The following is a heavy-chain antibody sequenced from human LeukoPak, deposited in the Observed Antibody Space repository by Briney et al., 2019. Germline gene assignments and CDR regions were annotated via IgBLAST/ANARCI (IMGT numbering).Heavy chain of an antibody. V-gene: IGHV4-39*01. J-gene: IGHJ4*02. Sequence: SETLSLTCTVSGGSISSSSYYWGWIRQPPGKGLEWIGSIYYSGSTYYNPSLKSRVTISVDTSKNQFSLKLSSVTAADTAVYYCARTSRDGYSNLPFDCWGQGTLVTVSS. CDR2: IYYSGST. CDR1: GGSISSSSYY. D-gene: IGHD5-24*01. CDR3: ARTSRDGYSNLPFDC.